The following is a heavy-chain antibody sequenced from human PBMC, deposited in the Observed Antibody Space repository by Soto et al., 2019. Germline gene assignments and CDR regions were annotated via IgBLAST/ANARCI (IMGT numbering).Heavy chain of an antibody. V-gene: IGHV3-66*01. CDR2: IYSGGST. CDR3: ARDTGQQLVLSPVHYYGMDV. D-gene: IGHD6-13*01. J-gene: IGHJ6*02. Sequence: PGGSLRLSCAASGFTVSSNYMSWVRQAPGKGLEWVSVIYSGGSTYYADSVKGRFTISRDNSKNTLYLQMNSLRAEDTAVYYCARDTGQQLVLSPVHYYGMDVWGQGTTVTVSS. CDR1: GFTVSSNY.